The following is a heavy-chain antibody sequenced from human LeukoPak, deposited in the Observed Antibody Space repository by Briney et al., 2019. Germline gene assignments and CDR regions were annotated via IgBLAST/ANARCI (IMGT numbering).Heavy chain of an antibody. CDR3: ARESSGWYYYYYMDV. CDR2: INPSGGST. D-gene: IGHD6-19*01. CDR1: GYTFTSYY. Sequence: ASVKVSCKASGYTFTSYYMHWVRQAPGQGLEWMGIINPSGGSTSYAQKFQGRVTMTRDMSTSTVYMELSSLRPEDTAVYYCARESSGWYYYYYMDVWGKGTTVTVSS. J-gene: IGHJ6*03. V-gene: IGHV1-46*01.